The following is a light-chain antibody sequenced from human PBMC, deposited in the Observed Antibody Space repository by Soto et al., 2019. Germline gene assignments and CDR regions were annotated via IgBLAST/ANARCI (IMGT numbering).Light chain of an antibody. V-gene: IGKV3-20*01. Sequence: VLTQSPGTLSLSPGERATLSCRASQSVTSSFLAWYQQKPGQAPSLLIYGASSRATGIPDRFSGRGSGTDLTLTINRLEPEEFGVYYCQQYGTSPRTFGRGTKVEIK. J-gene: IGKJ1*01. CDR1: QSVTSSF. CDR2: GAS. CDR3: QQYGTSPRT.